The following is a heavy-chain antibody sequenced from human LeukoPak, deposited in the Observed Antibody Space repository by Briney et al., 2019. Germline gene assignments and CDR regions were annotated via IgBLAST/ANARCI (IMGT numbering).Heavy chain of an antibody. CDR1: GYTFTSYA. D-gene: IGHD3-10*01. CDR2: INAGNGNT. V-gene: IGHV1-3*01. J-gene: IGHJ6*02. CDR3: ASPHYYGSGSYYNAYYGMDV. Sequence: ASVKVSCKASGYTFTSYAMHWVRQAPGQRLEWMAWINAGNGNTKYSQKFQGRVTITRDTSASTAYMELSSLRSEDTAVYYCASPHYYGSGSYYNAYYGMDVWGQGTTVTVSS.